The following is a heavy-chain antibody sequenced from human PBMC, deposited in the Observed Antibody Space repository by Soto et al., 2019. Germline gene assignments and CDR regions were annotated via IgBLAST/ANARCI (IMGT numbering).Heavy chain of an antibody. V-gene: IGHV3-53*01. CDR1: GFTVSSNY. J-gene: IGHJ2*01. Sequence: GESLKISCAASGFTVSSNYMSWVRQAPGKGLEWVSVIYSGGSTYYADSVKGRFTISRDNSKNTLYLQMNSLRAEDTAVYYCARDPNNWGSVGGYFDLWGRGTLVTVSS. CDR2: IYSGGST. D-gene: IGHD7-27*01. CDR3: ARDPNNWGSVGGYFDL.